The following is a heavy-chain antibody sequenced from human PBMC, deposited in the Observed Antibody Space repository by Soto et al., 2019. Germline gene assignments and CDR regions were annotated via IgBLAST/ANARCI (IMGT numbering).Heavy chain of an antibody. CDR1: GGSISGGGYS. V-gene: IGHV4-30-2*01. D-gene: IGHD5-12*01. J-gene: IGHJ4*02. Sequence: SETQSLTCAVSGGSISGGGYSWSWIRQPPGKGLEWIGYIYHSGSTYYNPSLKSRVTISVDRSKNQFSLKLSSVTAADTAVYYCAAGGGLPRYYWGQGTLVTVSS. CDR2: IYHSGST. CDR3: AAGGGLPRYY.